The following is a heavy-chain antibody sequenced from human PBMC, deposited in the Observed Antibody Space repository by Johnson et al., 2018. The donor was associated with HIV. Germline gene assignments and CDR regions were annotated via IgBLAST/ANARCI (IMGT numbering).Heavy chain of an antibody. CDR2: IRSAAYGGTT. J-gene: IGHJ3*01. D-gene: IGHD4-23*01. CDR3: ARDRGIRGTYGGLF. V-gene: IGHV3-49*04. CDR1: GFTFGDYA. Sequence: EVQVVESGGDLVQPGRSLRLSCTGSGFTFGDYAMTWVRQAPGKGLEWVSFIRSAAYGGTTAYAAPVTGRFIISRDDSKGIVYLQMNSLQSEDTALYYCARDRGIRGTYGGLFWGQGTMVTVSS.